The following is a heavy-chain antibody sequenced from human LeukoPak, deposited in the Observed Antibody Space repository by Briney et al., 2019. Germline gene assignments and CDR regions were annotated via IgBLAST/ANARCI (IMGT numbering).Heavy chain of an antibody. D-gene: IGHD3-9*01. CDR1: GXSFIRYW. Sequence: GESLKISCKGTGXSFIRYWIGWVRQMPGKGLEWMGIIYPGDSDTRYSPSFQGQVTISADKSISTAYLQWSSLKASDTAMYYCARQDPDMASAFDIWGQGTMVTVSS. V-gene: IGHV5-51*01. J-gene: IGHJ3*02. CDR3: ARQDPDMASAFDI. CDR2: IYPGDSDT.